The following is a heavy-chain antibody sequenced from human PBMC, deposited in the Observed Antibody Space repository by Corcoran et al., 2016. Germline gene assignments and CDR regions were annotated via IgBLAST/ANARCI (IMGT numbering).Heavy chain of an antibody. Sequence: QVQLVQSGAEVKKPGASVKVSCKASGYTFTSYGISWVRQAPGQGLEWMGWISAYNGNTNYAQKLQGRVTMTTDPSTSTAYMELRSLRSDDTAVEYCARAYSGVDIAAAGIDYWGQGTLVTVSS. V-gene: IGHV1-18*01. CDR1: GYTFTSYG. CDR2: ISAYNGNT. D-gene: IGHD6-13*01. CDR3: ARAYSGVDIAAAGIDY. J-gene: IGHJ4*02.